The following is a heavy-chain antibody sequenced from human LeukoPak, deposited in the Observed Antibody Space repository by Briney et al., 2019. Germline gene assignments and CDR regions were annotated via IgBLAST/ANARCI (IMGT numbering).Heavy chain of an antibody. CDR1: GYTFNNYA. V-gene: IGHV3-23*01. Sequence: GGSLRLSCAFSGYTFNNYAMSWVRQAPGKGLEWVSSVSGSGDYTFYADSVKGRFTISRDNSKATLYRQMNSLRVEDTAIYYCAKDRPNYYGTNGHYYTRNGDYWGQGTLVTVSS. CDR3: AKDRPNYYGTNGHYYTRNGDY. CDR2: VSGSGDYT. J-gene: IGHJ4*02. D-gene: IGHD3-22*01.